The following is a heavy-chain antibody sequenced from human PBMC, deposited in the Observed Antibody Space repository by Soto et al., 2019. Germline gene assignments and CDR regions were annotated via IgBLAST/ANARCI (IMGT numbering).Heavy chain of an antibody. D-gene: IGHD3-16*02. V-gene: IGHV3-43*01. CDR3: AKGLYPTYGMDV. Sequence: PGGSLRLSCAASGFSFYDYTMHWVRQAPGKGLEWVSLISWDDGSTYYADSVKGRFTISRDNSKNSMYLQMNSLRTEDTALYYCAKGLYPTYGMDVWGQGTTVTVSS. J-gene: IGHJ6*02. CDR2: ISWDDGST. CDR1: GFSFYDYT.